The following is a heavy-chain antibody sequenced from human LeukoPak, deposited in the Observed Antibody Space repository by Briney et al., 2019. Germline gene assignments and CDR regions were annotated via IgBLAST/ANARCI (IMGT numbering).Heavy chain of an antibody. D-gene: IGHD6-19*01. CDR2: INSNSGGT. J-gene: IGHJ4*02. CDR1: GYTFTGYY. V-gene: IGHV1-2*06. CDR3: ARGVAMANTGYYFDY. Sequence: GASVTVSCKASGYTFTGYYFHWVRQAPGRGLEWMGRINSNSGGTNYVQKFQGRVTMNRDTSISPAYMELRGLRSDDTAVYYCARGVAMANTGYYFDYSGQGTLVTVSP.